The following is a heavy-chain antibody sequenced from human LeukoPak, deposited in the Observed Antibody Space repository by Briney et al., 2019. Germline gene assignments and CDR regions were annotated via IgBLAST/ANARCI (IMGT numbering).Heavy chain of an antibody. J-gene: IGHJ4*02. CDR3: ARVIVGATSYFDY. D-gene: IGHD1-26*01. V-gene: IGHV4-4*02. CDR1: GGSISSSNW. CDR2: IYHSGST. Sequence: PSETLSLTCAVSGGSISSSNWWSWVRQPPGQGLGWIGEIYHSGSTNYNPSLKSRVTISVDKSKNQFSLKLSSVTAADTAVYYCARVIVGATSYFDYWGQGTLVTVSS.